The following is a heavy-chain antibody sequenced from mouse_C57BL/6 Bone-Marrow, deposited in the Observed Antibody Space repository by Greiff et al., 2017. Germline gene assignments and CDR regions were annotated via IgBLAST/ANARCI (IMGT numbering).Heavy chain of an antibody. Sequence: EVKLVESGGGLVKPGGSLKLSCAASGFTFSSYAMSWVRQTPEKRLEWVATISDGGSYTYYPDNVKGRFTISRDNANNNLYLQMSHLKSEDTAMYYCARDGYYAMDYWGQGTSVTVSS. CDR3: ARDGYYAMDY. CDR2: ISDGGSYT. V-gene: IGHV5-4*01. J-gene: IGHJ4*01. CDR1: GFTFSSYA.